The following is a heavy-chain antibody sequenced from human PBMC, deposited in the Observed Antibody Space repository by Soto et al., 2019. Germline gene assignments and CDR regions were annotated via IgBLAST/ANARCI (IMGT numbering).Heavy chain of an antibody. CDR3: AKVFYYYDSSGYYYFDY. CDR1: GFTFSSYA. Sequence: GSLRLSFAASGFTFSSYAVSWVRQAPGKGPEWISSISGSGSTIYYADSVKGRFTISRDNSKNTLYLQMSSLRAEDTAVYYCAKVFYYYDSSGYYYFDYWGQGTLVTVSS. J-gene: IGHJ4*02. CDR2: ISGSGSTI. V-gene: IGHV3-23*01. D-gene: IGHD3-22*01.